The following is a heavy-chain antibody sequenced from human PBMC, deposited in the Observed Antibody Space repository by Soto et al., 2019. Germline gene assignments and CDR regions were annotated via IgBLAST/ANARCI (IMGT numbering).Heavy chain of an antibody. J-gene: IGHJ6*02. CDR1: GIPVSSNY. V-gene: IGHV3-53*04. D-gene: IGHD3-3*01. CDR3: ARDGPYYDASRMDV. Sequence: EVLLVESGGGLVQPGGSLRLSCVASGIPVSSNYMTWVRQAPGKGLEWVSVLHSGGDTYYANSVKGRFTISRHDSTNTLFLQMNSLTAEDTAVYYCARDGPYYDASRMDVWGQGTTVTVSS. CDR2: LHSGGDT.